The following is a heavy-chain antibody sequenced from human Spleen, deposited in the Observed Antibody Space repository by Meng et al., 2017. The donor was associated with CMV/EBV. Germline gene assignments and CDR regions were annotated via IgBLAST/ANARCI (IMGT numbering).Heavy chain of an antibody. Sequence: VQTVQAGSEAKKPGASVKVSCKTSGYTFVGHYIHWVRQAPGQGLELMGRINPKSAGTDYVEKFQGRVTMTRDTSNTIVYMELSRLTADDTAVYYCTRTWIDSFTPDFDYWGQGSLVTVSS. CDR2: INPKSAGT. CDR1: GYTFVGHY. V-gene: IGHV1-2*06. D-gene: IGHD2-2*03. CDR3: TRTWIDSFTPDFDY. J-gene: IGHJ4*02.